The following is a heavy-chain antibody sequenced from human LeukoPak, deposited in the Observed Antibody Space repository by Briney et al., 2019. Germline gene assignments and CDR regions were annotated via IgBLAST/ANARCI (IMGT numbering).Heavy chain of an antibody. J-gene: IGHJ4*02. CDR2: MNPNSGNT. V-gene: IGHV1-8*01. CDR3: ARGTVCGSGGKCSGSWYYDY. CDR1: GYTFTSND. D-gene: IGHD6-13*01. Sequence: ASVKVSCKASGYTFTSNDINWVRQATGQGLEWMGWMNPNSGNTGYAQKFQGRVAMTRNTSMSTAYMELSSLRSEDTAVYYCARGTVCGSGGKCSGSWYYDYWGQGTLVTVSS.